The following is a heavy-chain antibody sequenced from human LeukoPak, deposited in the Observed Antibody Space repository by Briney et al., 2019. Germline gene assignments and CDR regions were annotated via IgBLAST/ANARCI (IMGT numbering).Heavy chain of an antibody. CDR1: GGSISSYY. D-gene: IGHD2/OR15-2a*01. V-gene: IGHV4-59*08. CDR2: IYCSGST. CDR3: ARPHLSAFDI. J-gene: IGHJ3*02. Sequence: SETLSLTCTVSGGSISSYYWSWIRQPPGKGLEWIGYIYCSGSTNYNPSLKSRVTISVDTSKNQFSLKLSSVTAADTAVYYCARPHLSAFDIWGQGTMVTVSS.